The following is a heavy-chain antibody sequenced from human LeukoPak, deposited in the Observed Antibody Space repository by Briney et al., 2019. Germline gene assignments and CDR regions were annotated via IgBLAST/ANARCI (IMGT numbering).Heavy chain of an antibody. CDR2: IYTSGST. CDR3: ARDRAVTQDWVEFDP. J-gene: IGHJ5*02. Sequence: SETLSLTCSVSGGSVRSFYLSWIRQPAGKGLEWIGRIYTSGSTNYNPSLKSRVTMSVDTSSNHFYLEMRSVTAADTAVYFCARDRAVTQDWVEFDPWGQGTLVTVSS. D-gene: IGHD4-17*01. V-gene: IGHV4-4*07. CDR1: GGSVRSFY.